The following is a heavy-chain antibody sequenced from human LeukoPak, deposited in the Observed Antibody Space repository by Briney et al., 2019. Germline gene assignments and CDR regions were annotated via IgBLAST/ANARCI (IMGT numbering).Heavy chain of an antibody. CDR1: GGSFSGYY. Sequence: PSETLSLTCAVCGGSFSGYYWSWIRQPPGKGLEWIGEINHSGSTNYNPSLKSRVTISVDTSKNQFSLKLSSVTAADTAVYYCARLVDQHWFDPWGQGTLVTVSS. CDR3: ARLVDQHWFDP. D-gene: IGHD2-8*02. CDR2: INHSGST. V-gene: IGHV4-34*01. J-gene: IGHJ5*02.